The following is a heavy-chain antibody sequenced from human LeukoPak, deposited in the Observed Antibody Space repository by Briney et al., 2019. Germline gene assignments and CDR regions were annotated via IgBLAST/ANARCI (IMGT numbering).Heavy chain of an antibody. CDR3: ARDLKHSPYYDFWSGPPWFDP. J-gene: IGHJ5*02. D-gene: IGHD3-3*01. V-gene: IGHV3-30-3*01. CDR1: GFTFSSYT. Sequence: GRSLRLSCAASGFTFSSYTMHWVRQAPGKGLEWVAVISYDGSNTNYADSVKGRFTISRDNSKNTLYLQMNSLRAEDTAVYYCARDLKHSPYYDFWSGPPWFDPWGQGTLVTVSS. CDR2: ISYDGSNT.